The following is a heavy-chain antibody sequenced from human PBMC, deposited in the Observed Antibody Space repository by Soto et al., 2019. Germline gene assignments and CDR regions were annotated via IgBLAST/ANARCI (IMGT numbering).Heavy chain of an antibody. CDR2: ISYDGDNK. D-gene: IGHD3-10*01. CDR1: GFNFSSYA. Sequence: LRLSCSASGFNFSSYAMQWVRQAPGKGLEWVALISYDGDNKYYADSVKGRFTISRDNSKNILFLQMNSLRPEDTAVYYCAKDIALVRGVIIDLDVWGQGTTVTVSS. V-gene: IGHV3-30*04. CDR3: AKDIALVRGVIIDLDV. J-gene: IGHJ6*02.